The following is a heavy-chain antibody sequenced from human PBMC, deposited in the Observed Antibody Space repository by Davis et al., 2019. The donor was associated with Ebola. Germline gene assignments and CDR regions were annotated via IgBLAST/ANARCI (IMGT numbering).Heavy chain of an antibody. J-gene: IGHJ4*02. D-gene: IGHD6-19*01. CDR3: AKGSSGGWFYFDS. CDR1: GFTLSSHW. V-gene: IGHV3-74*01. Sequence: GESLKISCAASGFTLSSHWMHWVRQAPGKGQVRVSRTPSDGIRTTYADPVKGRFTIFRDNVKNSLYLQMNSLTTEDAALYYCAKGSSGGWFYFDSWGQGALVTVSS. CDR2: TPSDGIRT.